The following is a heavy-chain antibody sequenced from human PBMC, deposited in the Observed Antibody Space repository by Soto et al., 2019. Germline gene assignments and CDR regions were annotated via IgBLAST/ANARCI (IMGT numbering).Heavy chain of an antibody. CDR3: ARFLSGYDSPFRGDY. CDR2: IYPGDSDT. Sequence: GESLKISCKGSGYSFTSYWIGWVRQMPGKGLEWMGIIYPGDSDTRYSPSFQGQVTISADKSISTAYLQWSSLKASDTAMYYCARFLSGYDSPFRGDYWGKETLVTLAS. D-gene: IGHD5-12*01. V-gene: IGHV5-51*01. J-gene: IGHJ4*02. CDR1: GYSFTSYW.